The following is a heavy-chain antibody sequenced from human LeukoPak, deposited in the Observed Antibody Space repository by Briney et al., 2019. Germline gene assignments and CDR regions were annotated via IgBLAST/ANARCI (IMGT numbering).Heavy chain of an antibody. Sequence: PGGSLRLSCAASGFTFSSYGMHWVRQAPGKGLEWVAYIRYDGSNKHYADSVKGRYTIPRDNSKTTLYLQMNSLRAEDTAVYYCAREGLRFDIWGQGTMVTVSS. CDR1: GFTFSSYG. V-gene: IGHV3-30*02. J-gene: IGHJ3*02. CDR3: AREGLRFDI. CDR2: IRYDGSNK.